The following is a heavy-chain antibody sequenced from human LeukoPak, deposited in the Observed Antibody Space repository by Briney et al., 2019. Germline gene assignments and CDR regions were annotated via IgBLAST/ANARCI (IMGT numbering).Heavy chain of an antibody. CDR2: MNPNSGNT. V-gene: IGHV1-8*02. Sequence: ASVKVSCKASGYTFTGYYMHWVRQAPGQGLEWMGWMNPNSGNTGYAQKFQGRVTMTRNTSISTAYMELSSLRSEDTAVYYCARSGPEYQLLFYYYYYGMDVWGQGTTVTVSS. D-gene: IGHD2-2*01. CDR1: GYTFTGYY. J-gene: IGHJ6*02. CDR3: ARSGPEYQLLFYYYYYGMDV.